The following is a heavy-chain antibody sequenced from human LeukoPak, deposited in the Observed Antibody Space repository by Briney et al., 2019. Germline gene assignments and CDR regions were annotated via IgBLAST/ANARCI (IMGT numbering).Heavy chain of an antibody. Sequence: GGSLRLSCTASGFAMSWVRQAPGKGLEWVASIRGSGDDSTYYADSVKGRFIISRDHFKNTLYLQMDSLRAEDSAVYYCANRAGLRYYYFDYWGQGTLVTVSS. CDR3: ANRAGLRYYYFDY. CDR2: IRGSGDDST. D-gene: IGHD4-17*01. V-gene: IGHV3-23*01. J-gene: IGHJ4*02. CDR1: GFA.